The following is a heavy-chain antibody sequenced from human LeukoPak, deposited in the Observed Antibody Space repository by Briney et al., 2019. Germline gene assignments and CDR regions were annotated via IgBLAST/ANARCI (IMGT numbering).Heavy chain of an antibody. V-gene: IGHV1-69*06. D-gene: IGHD3-9*01. Sequence: SVKVSCKASGGTFSSYAISWVRQAPGQGLEWMGGIIPIFGTANYAQKFQGRVTITADKSTSTAYMELSSLRSEDTAVYYCARGRYFKRVSDAFDIWGQGTMVTVSS. CDR2: IIPIFGTA. CDR3: ARGRYFKRVSDAFDI. CDR1: GGTFSSYA. J-gene: IGHJ3*02.